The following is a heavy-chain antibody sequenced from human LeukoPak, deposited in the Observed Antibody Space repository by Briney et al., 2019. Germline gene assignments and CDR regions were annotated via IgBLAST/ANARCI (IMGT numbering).Heavy chain of an antibody. CDR2: IRYDGSNK. CDR1: GFTFSTYG. V-gene: IGHV3-30*02. J-gene: IGHJ6*03. CDR3: ARSSSRPTSSYSYRDV. D-gene: IGHD6-6*01. Sequence: GGSLRLSCAASGFTFSTYGMDWVRQAPGKGLEWVAFIRYDGSNKYYADSVKGRFTITRDNSKNTLYLQMNSLTAEDTAVYYCARSSSRPTSSYSYRDVWGRGTTVTVSS.